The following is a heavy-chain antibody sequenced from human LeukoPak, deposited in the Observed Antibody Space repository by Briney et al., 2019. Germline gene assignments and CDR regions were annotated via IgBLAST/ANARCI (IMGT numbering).Heavy chain of an antibody. Sequence: GGSLRLCCAASGFTFSSYSMNWVRHTPGKGLEWVSSIRGGSRHIYYADSVKGRFTISRDNAKSSLYLKMNSLRAEDTAVYYCAKVLRGEFSCLDYWGQGTLVTVSS. J-gene: IGHJ4*02. D-gene: IGHD3-16*02. CDR1: GFTFSSYS. V-gene: IGHV3-21*01. CDR3: AKVLRGEFSCLDY. CDR2: IRGGSRHI.